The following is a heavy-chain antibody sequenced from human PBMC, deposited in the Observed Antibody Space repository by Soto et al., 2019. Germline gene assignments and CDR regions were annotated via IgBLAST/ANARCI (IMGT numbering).Heavy chain of an antibody. CDR1: GFTFSSYS. CDR2: ISSSSYI. V-gene: IGHV3-21*01. J-gene: IGHJ5*02. D-gene: IGHD2-2*01. CDR3: ARDPQGYCSSTSCLQGWFDP. Sequence: GGSLRLSCAASGFTFSSYSMNWVRQAPGKGLDWVSSISSSSYIYYADSVKGRFTISRDNAKNSLYLQMNSLRAEDTAVYYCARDPQGYCSSTSCLQGWFDPWGQGTLVTVSS.